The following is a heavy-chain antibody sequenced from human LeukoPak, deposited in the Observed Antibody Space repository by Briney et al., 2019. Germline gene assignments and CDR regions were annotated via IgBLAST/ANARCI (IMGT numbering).Heavy chain of an antibody. CDR3: AKGSKLVVITRDHYMAV. Sequence: GGSLRLSCAASGFTFSSYGMHWVRQAPGKGLEWVAFIRYDGSNKYYADSVKGRFTISRDNSKNTLYLQMNSLRAGDTAVYYCAKGSKLVVITRDHYMAVWGKGTTVTISS. J-gene: IGHJ6*03. CDR2: IRYDGSNK. D-gene: IGHD3-22*01. CDR1: GFTFSSYG. V-gene: IGHV3-30*02.